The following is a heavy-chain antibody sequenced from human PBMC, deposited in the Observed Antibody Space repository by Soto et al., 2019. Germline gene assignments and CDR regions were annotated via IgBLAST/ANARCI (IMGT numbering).Heavy chain of an antibody. Sequence: QVTLKESGPVLVKPTETLTLTCTVSGFSLSNARMGLSWFCQPPGKPLEWLAHIFPIDAKSSSTPLKSRLTIPKDTSKSQVVLTMTNMDPVDTGTYYCPRSPPPPPRPKPHWFFDLWGRGTLVTVSS. CDR2: IFPIDAK. CDR3: PRSPPPPPRPKPHWFFDL. D-gene: IGHD1-1*01. J-gene: IGHJ2*01. CDR1: GFSLSNARMG. V-gene: IGHV2-26*01.